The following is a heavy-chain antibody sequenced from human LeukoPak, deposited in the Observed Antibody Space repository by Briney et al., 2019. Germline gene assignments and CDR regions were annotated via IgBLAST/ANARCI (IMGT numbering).Heavy chain of an antibody. CDR2: IYHSGST. CDR3: ARDPSSNWFDP. J-gene: IGHJ5*02. V-gene: IGHV4-38-2*02. CDR1: GYSISSGYH. Sequence: SEALSLTCTVSGYSISSGYHWGWIRQPPGKGLEWIGGIYHSGSTYYNPSLKSRVTISVDTSKNQFSLKLSSVTAADTAVYYCARDPSSNWFDPWGQGTLVTVSS.